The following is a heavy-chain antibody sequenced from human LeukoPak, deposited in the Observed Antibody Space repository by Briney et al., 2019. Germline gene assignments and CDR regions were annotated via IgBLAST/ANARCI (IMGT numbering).Heavy chain of an antibody. D-gene: IGHD4-17*01. V-gene: IGHV1-24*01. CDR1: GYSITELS. CDR2: VDPGSGEI. CDR3: ATGTHYELSPF. J-gene: IGHJ4*02. Sequence: ASEKVSCTVSGYSITELSTHWVRQAPGKGLEWMGGVDPGSGEIIYEQKCQDRVTMTEDTSTDTAYMELGSMRSEDTAPCYCATGTHYELSPFWGEGTPVTVSS.